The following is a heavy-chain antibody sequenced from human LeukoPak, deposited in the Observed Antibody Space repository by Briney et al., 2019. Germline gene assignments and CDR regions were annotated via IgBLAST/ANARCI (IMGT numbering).Heavy chain of an antibody. CDR1: GGSISSGDYY. D-gene: IGHD1-7*01. CDR3: ASALPGLELLD. Sequence: SETLSLTCTVSGGSISSGDYYWSWIRQPPGKGLEWIGYIYYSGSTYYNPSLKSRVTISVDTSKNQFSLKLSSVTATDTAVYYCASALPGLELLDWGQGTLVTVSS. V-gene: IGHV4-30-4*08. CDR2: IYYSGST. J-gene: IGHJ4*02.